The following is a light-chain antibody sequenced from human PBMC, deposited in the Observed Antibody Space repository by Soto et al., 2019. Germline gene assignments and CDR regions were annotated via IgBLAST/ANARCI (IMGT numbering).Light chain of an antibody. J-gene: IGKJ1*01. CDR2: KAS. CDR3: QQYKSLWT. CDR1: QSISSW. V-gene: IGKV1-5*03. Sequence: DIQMTQSPSTLSASVGDRVTITCRASQSISSWLAWYQQKPGKAPKLLIYKASSLESGVPSRFSGSGSGTVFTITISSLHPDDFATYCCQQYKSLWTFGQGTKVEIK.